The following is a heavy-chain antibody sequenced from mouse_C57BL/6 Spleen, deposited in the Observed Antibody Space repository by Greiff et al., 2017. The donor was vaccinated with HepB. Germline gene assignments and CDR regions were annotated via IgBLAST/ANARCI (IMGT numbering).Heavy chain of an antibody. Sequence: VKLQQPGAELVKPGASVKLSCKASGYTFTSYWMHWVKQRPGRGLEWIGRIDPNSGGTKYNEKFKSKATLTVDKPSSTAYMQLSSLTSEDSAVYYCARHYYGSSTGYFDVWGTGTTVTVSS. CDR2: IDPNSGGT. V-gene: IGHV1-72*01. J-gene: IGHJ1*03. D-gene: IGHD1-1*01. CDR1: GYTFTSYW. CDR3: ARHYYGSSTGYFDV.